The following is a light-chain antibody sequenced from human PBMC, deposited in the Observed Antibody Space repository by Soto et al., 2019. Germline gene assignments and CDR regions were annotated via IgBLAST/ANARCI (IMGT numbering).Light chain of an antibody. V-gene: IGKV3-15*01. J-gene: IGKJ4*01. CDR3: QQYNRWPPLT. CDR2: GAS. CDR1: QTTRSD. Sequence: EILITQSPVTLSVSPGERATLSCRASQTTRSDLAWYQQKPGQAPRLLISGASTRATGIPARFSGSGSGTEFTITISSLQSEDFAVYYCQQYNRWPPLTFGGGTKVDIK.